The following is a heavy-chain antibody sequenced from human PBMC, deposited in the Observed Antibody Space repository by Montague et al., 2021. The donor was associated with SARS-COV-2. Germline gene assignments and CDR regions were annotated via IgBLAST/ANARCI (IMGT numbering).Heavy chain of an antibody. D-gene: IGHD3-10*01. Sequence: SLRLSCAASGFTFSSYAMHWVRQAPGKGLEWVAVISYDGSNKYYAGSVKGRFTISRDNSKNTLYLQMNSLRAEDTAVYYCARSRSGSYYNPKRFDPWGQGTLVTVSS. V-gene: IGHV3-30-3*01. CDR3: ARSRSGSYYNPKRFDP. CDR2: ISYDGSNK. CDR1: GFTFSSYA. J-gene: IGHJ5*02.